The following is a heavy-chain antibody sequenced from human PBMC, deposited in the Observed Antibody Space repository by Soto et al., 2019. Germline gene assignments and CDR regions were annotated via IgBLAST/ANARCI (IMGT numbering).Heavy chain of an antibody. V-gene: IGHV3-33*01. D-gene: IGHD6-13*01. J-gene: IGHJ6*02. CDR2: IWYDGSNK. CDR3: ARDLSSSWTGFYGMDV. CDR1: GFTFSSYG. Sequence: QVQLVESGGGVVQPGRSLRLSCAASGFTFSSYGMHWVRQAPGKGLEWVAVIWYDGSNKYYADSVKGRFTISRDNSKNTLYLQMNSLRAEDTAVYYCARDLSSSWTGFYGMDVWGQGTTVTVSS.